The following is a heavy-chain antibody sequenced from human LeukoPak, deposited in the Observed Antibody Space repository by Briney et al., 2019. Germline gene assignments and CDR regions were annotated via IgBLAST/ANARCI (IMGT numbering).Heavy chain of an antibody. Sequence: SQTLSLTCAISGDSVSSNSAAWNWIRQSPSRGLEWLGRTYYRSKWYNDYAVSVKSRITISPDTSKNQFSLQLNSVTPEDTAVYYCARDQEGYYGSGSYYKENYFDYWGQGTLVTVSS. CDR2: TYYRSKWYN. CDR1: GDSVSSNSAA. D-gene: IGHD3-10*01. V-gene: IGHV6-1*01. J-gene: IGHJ4*02. CDR3: ARDQEGYYGSGSYYKENYFDY.